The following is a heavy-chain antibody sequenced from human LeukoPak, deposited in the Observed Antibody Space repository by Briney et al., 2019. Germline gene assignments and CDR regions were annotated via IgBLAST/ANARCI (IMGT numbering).Heavy chain of an antibody. D-gene: IGHD6-19*01. J-gene: IGHJ6*02. V-gene: IGHV3-7*01. Sequence: GGSLRLSCAASGFTFSSYWMSWVRQAPGKGLEWVANIKQDGSEKYYVDSVKGRFTISRDNAKNSLYLQMNSLRAEDTAVYYCARDVASSGWSLYSYYYGMDVWGQGTTVTVSS. CDR2: IKQDGSEK. CDR1: GFTFSSYW. CDR3: ARDVASSGWSLYSYYYGMDV.